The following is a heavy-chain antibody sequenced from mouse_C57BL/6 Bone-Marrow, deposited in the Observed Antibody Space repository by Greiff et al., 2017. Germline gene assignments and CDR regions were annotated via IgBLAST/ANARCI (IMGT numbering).Heavy chain of an antibody. Sequence: QVQLKQSGAELARPGASVKLSCKASGYTFTSYGISWVKQRTGQGLEWIGEIYPRSGNTYYNEKFKGKATLTADKSSSTAYMELRSLTSEDSAVYFCARYLYCPWFAYWGQGTLVTVSA. CDR2: IYPRSGNT. CDR1: GYTFTSYG. CDR3: ARYLYCPWFAY. D-gene: IGHD1-1*01. J-gene: IGHJ3*01. V-gene: IGHV1-81*01.